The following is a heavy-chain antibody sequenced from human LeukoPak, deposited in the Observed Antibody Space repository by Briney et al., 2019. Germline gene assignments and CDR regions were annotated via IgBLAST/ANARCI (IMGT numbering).Heavy chain of an antibody. CDR1: GLLLNLSW. CDR2: IKSKSAGGTI. Sequence: GGSQTLSCGRSGLLLNLSWMRWARQVPGKGLEWLGRIKSKSAGGTIDYVAPVKGRYTISRDDSKNTVYLQMNSLKAEDTAVYYCTIDPRYWGQGTLVTVSS. V-gene: IGHV3-15*01. CDR3: TIDPRY. J-gene: IGHJ4*02.